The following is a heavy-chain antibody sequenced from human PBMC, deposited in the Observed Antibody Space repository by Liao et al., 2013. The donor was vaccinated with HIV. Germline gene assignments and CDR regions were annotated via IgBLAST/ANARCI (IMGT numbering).Heavy chain of an antibody. J-gene: IGHJ4*02. CDR3: ARVTGAAAGTYYFDY. CDR2: IYYSGST. Sequence: QLQLHESGPGLVKPSETLSLTCTVSGGSISSSSYYWGWIRQPPGKGLEWIGSIYYSGSTYYNPSLKSRVTISVDTSKNQFSLKLSSVTAADTAVYYCARVTGAAAGTYYFDYWGQGTLVTVSS. CDR1: GGSISSSSYY. V-gene: IGHV4-39*07. D-gene: IGHD6-13*01.